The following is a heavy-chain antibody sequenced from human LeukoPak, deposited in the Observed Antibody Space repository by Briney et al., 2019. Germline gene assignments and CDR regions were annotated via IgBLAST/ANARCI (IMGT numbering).Heavy chain of an antibody. CDR2: ISGNGGGT. CDR1: GFSVSGNY. Sequence: PGGSLRLSCAGSGFSVSGNYMSWVRQVPGKGLEWVSAISGNGGGTYYADSVKGRFTISRDNSKNTVYLQMNSLGAEDTAVYYCARVRGSIAAAGNLGELDYWGQGTLVTVSS. V-gene: IGHV3-23*01. D-gene: IGHD6-13*01. J-gene: IGHJ4*02. CDR3: ARVRGSIAAAGNLGELDY.